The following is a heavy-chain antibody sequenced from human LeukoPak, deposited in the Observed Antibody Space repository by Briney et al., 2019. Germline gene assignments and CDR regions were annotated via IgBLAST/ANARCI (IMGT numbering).Heavy chain of an antibody. V-gene: IGHV5-51*01. CDR2: IYPGDADT. J-gene: IGHJ6*02. Sequence: GESLKISCKGSGYTFTTYWISWVRQMPGKGLEWMGIIYPGDADTRYSPSFQGQVTISADKSISTAYLQWSSLKASDTAMYYCARSYSSSWYRGAYYYYGMDVWGQGTTVTVSS. D-gene: IGHD6-13*01. CDR3: ARSYSSSWYRGAYYYYGMDV. CDR1: GYTFTTYW.